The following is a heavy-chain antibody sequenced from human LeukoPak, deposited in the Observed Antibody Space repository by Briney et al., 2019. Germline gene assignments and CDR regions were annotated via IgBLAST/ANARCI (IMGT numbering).Heavy chain of an antibody. V-gene: IGHV4-61*02. CDR2: IYTSGST. D-gene: IGHD3-10*01. J-gene: IGHJ4*02. CDR3: ARDTWFGAGRTFDY. Sequence: SQTLSLTCTVSGGSISSGSYYWSWIRQPAGKGLEWIGRIYTSGSTNYNPSLKSRVTISVDTSKNQFSLKLSSVTAADTAVYYCARDTWFGAGRTFDYWGQGTLVTVSS. CDR1: GGSISSGSYY.